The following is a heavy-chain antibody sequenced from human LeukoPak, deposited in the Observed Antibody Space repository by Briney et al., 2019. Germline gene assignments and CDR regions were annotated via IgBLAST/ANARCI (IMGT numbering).Heavy chain of an antibody. V-gene: IGHV1-69*05. CDR1: GGTFSSYA. Sequence: ASVKVSCKASGGTFSSYAISWVRQAPGQGLEWMGRIIPIFGTANYAQKFQGRVTITTDESTSTAYMELSSLRAEDTAVYYCASRRGSYNDAFDIWGQGTMVTVSS. J-gene: IGHJ3*02. D-gene: IGHD1-26*01. CDR3: ASRRGSYNDAFDI. CDR2: IIPIFGTA.